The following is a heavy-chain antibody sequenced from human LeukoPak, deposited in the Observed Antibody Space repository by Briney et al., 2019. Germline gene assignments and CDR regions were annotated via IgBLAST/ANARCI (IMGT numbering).Heavy chain of an antibody. J-gene: IGHJ6*02. CDR2: ISYDGSKN. CDR3: AKYSSVPPYYYYGMDI. CDR1: GFTFSIYG. V-gene: IGHV3-30*13. D-gene: IGHD2-15*01. Sequence: GRPLRLSCGASGFTFSIYGMHWLPRATGKALEGVAVISYDGSKNNHADSRKGRFTISRDNTTNRLYLQMNCLRAEDTAVYYCAKYSSVPPYYYYGMDIWGQGTTVTVSS.